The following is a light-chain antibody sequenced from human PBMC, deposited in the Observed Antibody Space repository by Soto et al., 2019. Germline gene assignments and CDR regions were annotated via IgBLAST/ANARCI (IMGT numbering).Light chain of an antibody. J-gene: IGLJ1*01. CDR3: CSYTHGNTF. V-gene: IGLV2-23*02. CDR2: EVN. Sequence: QSALTQPASVSGSPGQSITISCTGTGSDVGSYNNLVSWYQQHPGKAPKAMIYEVNKRPSGVSNRFSGSKSGNTASLTISGLQAEDEADYYCCSYTHGNTFFGSGTKLTVL. CDR1: GSDVGSYNNL.